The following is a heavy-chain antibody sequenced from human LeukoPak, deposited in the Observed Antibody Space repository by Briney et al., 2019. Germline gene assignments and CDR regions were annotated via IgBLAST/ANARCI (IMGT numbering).Heavy chain of an antibody. J-gene: IGHJ4*02. Sequence: SQTLSLTCAVSGGSISSGGYSWSWIRQPPGKGLEWIGYIYHSGSTYYNPSLKSRVTISVDRSKSQFSLKLSSVTAADTAVYYCARDSSGQNYFDYWGQGTLVTVSS. CDR3: ARDSSGQNYFDY. CDR2: IYHSGST. D-gene: IGHD3-22*01. V-gene: IGHV4-30-2*01. CDR1: GGSISSGGYS.